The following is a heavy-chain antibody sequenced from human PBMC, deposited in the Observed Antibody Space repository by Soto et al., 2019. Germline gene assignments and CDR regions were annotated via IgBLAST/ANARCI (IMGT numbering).Heavy chain of an antibody. CDR2: IYYSGST. D-gene: IGHD6-19*01. J-gene: IGHJ4*02. CDR1: GGSISSYY. V-gene: IGHV4-59*01. CDR3: ARATPYSSGWYFDC. Sequence: PSETLSLTCTVSGGSISSYYWSWIRQPPGKGLEWIGYIYYSGSTNYNPSLKSRVTISVDTSKNQFSLKLSSVTAADTAVYYCARATPYSSGWYFDCWGQGTLVTVSS.